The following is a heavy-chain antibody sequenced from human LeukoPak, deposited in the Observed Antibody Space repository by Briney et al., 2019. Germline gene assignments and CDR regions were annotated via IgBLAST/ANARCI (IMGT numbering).Heavy chain of an antibody. D-gene: IGHD2-15*01. CDR1: GFTVSSNY. CDR2: IYSGGST. CDR3: ARAGGYCGRISCPYYFDY. Sequence: PGGSLRLSCAASGFTVSSNYMSWVRQAPGKGLEWVSVIYSGGSTYYADSVKGRFTISRDNSKNTLYLQMNSLRSEDTAVYYCARAGGYCGRISCPYYFDYWGQGSLVAVSS. J-gene: IGHJ4*02. V-gene: IGHV3-53*05.